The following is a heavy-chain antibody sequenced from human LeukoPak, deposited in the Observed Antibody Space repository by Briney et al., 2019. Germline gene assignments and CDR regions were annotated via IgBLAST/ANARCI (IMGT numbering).Heavy chain of an antibody. CDR1: GGTFSSYA. CDR2: IIPIFGTA. Sequence: VASVKVSCKASGGTFSSYAIRWVRQAPRQGLEWMGRIIPIFGTANYAQKFQGRVTITTDESTSTAYMELSSLRSEDTAVYYCARGQGESPLIPLRWGEYFQHWGQGTLVTVSS. D-gene: IGHD3-16*01. J-gene: IGHJ1*01. V-gene: IGHV1-69*05. CDR3: ARGQGESPLIPLRWGEYFQH.